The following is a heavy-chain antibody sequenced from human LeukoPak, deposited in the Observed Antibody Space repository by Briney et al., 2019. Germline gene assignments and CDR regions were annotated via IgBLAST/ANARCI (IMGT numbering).Heavy chain of an antibody. D-gene: IGHD5-18*01. CDR2: IIPIVGTA. Sequence: ASVTVSSRASGGTFSSYAISWVRQAPGQGREGMGGIIPIVGTANYAQKFQGRVTITADKSTSTAYMELSSLRSEDTAVYYCARSPVRGYSYQNYYGMDVWGKGTTVTVSS. V-gene: IGHV1-69*06. J-gene: IGHJ6*04. CDR3: ARSPVRGYSYQNYYGMDV. CDR1: GGTFSSYA.